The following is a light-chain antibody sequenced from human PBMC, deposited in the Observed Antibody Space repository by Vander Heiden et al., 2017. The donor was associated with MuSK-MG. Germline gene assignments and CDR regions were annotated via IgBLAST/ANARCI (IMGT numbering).Light chain of an antibody. CDR2: AAS. Sequence: DIQMTQSPSSLSASVGDRVTITCRASQSIRSYLLWYQQKPGKAPRLLIYAASSLQSGVPSRFSGGGAGTAFTLTISSRQPEDFATYYCQQSYSTPFIFGHGTKVDIK. J-gene: IGKJ3*01. CDR3: QQSYSTPFI. V-gene: IGKV1-39*01. CDR1: QSIRSY.